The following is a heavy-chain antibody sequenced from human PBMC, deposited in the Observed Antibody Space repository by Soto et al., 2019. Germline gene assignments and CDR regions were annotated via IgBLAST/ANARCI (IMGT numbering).Heavy chain of an antibody. V-gene: IGHV1-69*13. CDR3: AREDKYMSSWWGMGYNGMDV. D-gene: IGHD6-13*01. CDR2: IIPNFGIT. CDR1: GGIFSSCT. J-gene: IGHJ6*02. Sequence: SVKVSCKASGGIFSSCTINWVRQAPGQGPEWMGGIIPNFGITNYAQKFQGRVTIAADEPTRTVYMDLYSLTYEDTAVYYRAREDKYMSSWWGMGYNGMDVWGQGTTVTVSS.